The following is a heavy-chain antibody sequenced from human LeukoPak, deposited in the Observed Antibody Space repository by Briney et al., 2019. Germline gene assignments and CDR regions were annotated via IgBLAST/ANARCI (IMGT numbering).Heavy chain of an antibody. D-gene: IGHD3-22*01. CDR1: GFTFSSYS. CDR3: ARALIRAYYYDSSGNLDY. CDR2: ISSSSSTI. Sequence: RPGGSLRLSCAASGFTFSSYSMNWVRQAPGKGLEWVSYISSSSSTIYYADSVKGRFTISRDNAKNSLYLQMNSLRAEDTAVYYCARALIRAYYYDSSGNLDYWGQGTLVTVSS. V-gene: IGHV3-48*01. J-gene: IGHJ4*02.